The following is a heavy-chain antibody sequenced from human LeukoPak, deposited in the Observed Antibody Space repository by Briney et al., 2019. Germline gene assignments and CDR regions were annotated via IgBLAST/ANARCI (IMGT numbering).Heavy chain of an antibody. Sequence: SETLSLTCAVYGGSFSGYYWSWIRQPPGKGLEWIGEISYSGSTNYNPSLKSRVTISVDTSKNQFSLKLSSVTAADTAVYYCAAQYSGYVRLDYWGQGTLVTVSS. CDR2: ISYSGST. J-gene: IGHJ4*02. V-gene: IGHV4-34*01. CDR1: GGSFSGYY. CDR3: AAQYSGYVRLDY. D-gene: IGHD5-12*01.